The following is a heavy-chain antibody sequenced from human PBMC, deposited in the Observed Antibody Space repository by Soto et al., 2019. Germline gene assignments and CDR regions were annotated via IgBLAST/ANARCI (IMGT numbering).Heavy chain of an antibody. CDR1: GFTFGCSA. CDR2: IRSKANSYAT. V-gene: IGHV3-73*01. D-gene: IGHD3-10*01. J-gene: IGHJ6*04. CDR3: TRRRAYYYSLWGYYYPYYYGMDV. Sequence: LRLSFASSGFTFGCSAIHFFLQSSCKGLDWFGLIRSKANSYATSYAASVKVRCTISRYDSNNTAYLQMNSLKTEDTAVYYCTRRRAYYYSLWGYYYPYYYGMDVWGKVNKVTVSS.